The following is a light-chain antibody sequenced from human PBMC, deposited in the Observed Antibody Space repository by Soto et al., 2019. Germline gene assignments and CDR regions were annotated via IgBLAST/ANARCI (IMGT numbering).Light chain of an antibody. CDR1: SSDVGNYNF. J-gene: IGLJ2*01. CDR3: CSFRV. Sequence: QSALTQPASVSGSPGQSITISCPGSSSDVGNYNFVSWYQQHPGKAPKLLIYEGNKRPSGVSYRFSGSKSGNTASLTISGLQAEYEADNYSCSFRVFGAGTQLTVL. V-gene: IGLV2-23*01. CDR2: EGN.